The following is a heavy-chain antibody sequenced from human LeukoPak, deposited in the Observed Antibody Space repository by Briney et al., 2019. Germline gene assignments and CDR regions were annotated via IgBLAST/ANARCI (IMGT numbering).Heavy chain of an antibody. CDR3: ARELPREVTLDY. CDR2: INTDGSST. CDR1: GFTFISYG. D-gene: IGHD2-21*02. Sequence: GGSLRLSCAASGFTFISYGMQWVRQAPGKGLVWVSRINTDGSSTSYAASVKGRFTISRDNAKNTLYLQMNSLRAEDTGVYYCARELPREVTLDYWGQGTLVTVSS. J-gene: IGHJ4*02. V-gene: IGHV3-74*01.